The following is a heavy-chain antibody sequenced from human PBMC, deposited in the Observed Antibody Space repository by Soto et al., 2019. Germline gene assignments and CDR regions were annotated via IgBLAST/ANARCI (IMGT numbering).Heavy chain of an antibody. CDR2: IYYSGST. V-gene: IGHV4-39*01. D-gene: IGHD7-27*01. J-gene: IGHJ6*03. CDR3: ARKGTGGQNGGSYYYYYMDV. CDR1: GGSISSSSYY. Sequence: QLQLQESGPGLVKPSETLSLTCTVSGGSISSSSYYWGWIRQPPGKGLEWIGSIYYSGSTYYNPSLKSRVTISVDTSKNQFSLKLSSVTAADTAVYYCARKGTGGQNGGSYYYYYMDVWGKGTTVTVSS.